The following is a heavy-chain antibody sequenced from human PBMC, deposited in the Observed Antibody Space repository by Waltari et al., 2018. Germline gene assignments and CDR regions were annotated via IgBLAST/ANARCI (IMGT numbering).Heavy chain of an antibody. V-gene: IGHV4-39*07. J-gene: IGHJ4*02. Sequence: QLQLQESGPGLVKPSETLSLTCTVPRGSISSTSYYWGWIRQPPGRGLEWIGSLYYSGITYYNPSLKSRVTISVDTSKNQFSLKVSSVTAADTAAYYCARHSRDAYIHYFDSWGQGSLVTVSS. CDR1: RGSISSTSYY. CDR3: ARHSRDAYIHYFDS. CDR2: LYYSGIT. D-gene: IGHD2-2*01.